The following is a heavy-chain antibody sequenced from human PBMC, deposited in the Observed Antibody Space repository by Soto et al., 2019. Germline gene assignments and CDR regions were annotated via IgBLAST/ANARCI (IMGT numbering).Heavy chain of an antibody. V-gene: IGHV3-33*01. CDR1: GFTFSSYG. Sequence: PGGSLRLSCAASGFTFSSYGMHWVRQAPGKGLEWVAVIWYDGSNKYYADSVKGRFTISRDNSKNTLYLQMNSLRAEDTAVYYCASGPSSIAAVDDDWGQGTLVTVSS. CDR2: IWYDGSNK. D-gene: IGHD6-13*01. J-gene: IGHJ4*02. CDR3: ASGPSSIAAVDDD.